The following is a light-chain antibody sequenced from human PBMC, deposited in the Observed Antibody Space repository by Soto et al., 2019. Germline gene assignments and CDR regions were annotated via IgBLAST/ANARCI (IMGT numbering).Light chain of an antibody. CDR2: DAS. J-gene: IGKJ4*01. Sequence: EIVLTQSPATLSLSPGERATLSCRASQSVSSYLAWYQQKPGQAPRLLIYDASNRATGIPARFSGSGSGTDFTLTISSLQPEDFATYYCQQSYSTLTFGGGTKVDIK. V-gene: IGKV3-11*01. CDR3: QQSYSTLT. CDR1: QSVSSY.